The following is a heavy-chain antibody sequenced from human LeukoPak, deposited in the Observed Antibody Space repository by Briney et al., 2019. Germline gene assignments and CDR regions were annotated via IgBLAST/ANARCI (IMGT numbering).Heavy chain of an antibody. J-gene: IGHJ4*02. Sequence: GGSLRLSCAASGFTFSSYAMHWVRQAPGKGLEWVAVISYDGSNKYYADSVKGRFTISRDNSKNTLYLQMNSLRAEDMAVYYCARDPSALTTVVTFFDYWGQGTLVTVSS. CDR1: GFTFSSYA. CDR2: ISYDGSNK. D-gene: IGHD4-23*01. V-gene: IGHV3-30-3*01. CDR3: ARDPSALTTVVTFFDY.